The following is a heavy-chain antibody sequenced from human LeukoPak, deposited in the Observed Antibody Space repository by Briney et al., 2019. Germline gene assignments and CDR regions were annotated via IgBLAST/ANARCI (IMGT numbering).Heavy chain of an antibody. J-gene: IGHJ4*02. CDR2: INPSGGST. D-gene: IGHD6-19*01. Sequence: ASVKVSCKASGYTFTSYYMHWVRQAPGQGLEWMGIINPSGGSTSYAQKFQGRVTMTRDTSTSTVYMELSSLRSEDTAVYYCARDPYTSVAGTHFDYWAREPWSPSPQ. CDR1: GYTFTSYY. V-gene: IGHV1-46*01. CDR3: ARDPYTSVAGTHFDY.